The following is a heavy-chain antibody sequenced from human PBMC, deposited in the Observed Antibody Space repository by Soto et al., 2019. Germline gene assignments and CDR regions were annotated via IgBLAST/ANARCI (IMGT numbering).Heavy chain of an antibody. V-gene: IGHV5-51*01. Sequence: PGASLKISCKGSGYNFANYWIGWVRQMPGKGLEWMGMIFPGDSDTKNSPSLQGQITMSVDKSDSSAYLQWRSLKASDTAMYYCATGYTTGLDAFDIWGQGTMVTVSS. D-gene: IGHD6-13*01. J-gene: IGHJ3*02. CDR1: GYNFANYW. CDR2: IFPGDSDT. CDR3: ATGYTTGLDAFDI.